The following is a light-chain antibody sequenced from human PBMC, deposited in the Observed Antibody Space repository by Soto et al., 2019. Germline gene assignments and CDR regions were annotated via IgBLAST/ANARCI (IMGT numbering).Light chain of an antibody. V-gene: IGKV3-15*01. CDR3: QQYDSWPLT. CDR2: GAS. Sequence: EKVMTQSPATLSVSPGERATLSCRASQSVTNRYLAWYQQRPGQAPRLLIYGASTRTTGIPDRFSGSGSGTEFTLTISSLQSEDFAVYYCQQYDSWPLTFGGGNKVEIK. J-gene: IGKJ4*01. CDR1: QSVTNRY.